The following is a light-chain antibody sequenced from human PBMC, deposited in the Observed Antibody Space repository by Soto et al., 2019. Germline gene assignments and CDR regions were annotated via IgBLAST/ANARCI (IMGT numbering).Light chain of an antibody. CDR2: GAS. J-gene: IGKJ4*01. Sequence: EVLMTQSPATLSVSPGERVTLSCRASQSTNINLAWYQQKPGQAPRVLIYGASSRASGIPDRFSGSGSGTDFTLTISRLEHDDFALYYWQQYHNCPPLTLGGGTRVEIK. CDR3: QQYHNCPPLT. V-gene: IGKV3D-15*01. CDR1: QSTNIN.